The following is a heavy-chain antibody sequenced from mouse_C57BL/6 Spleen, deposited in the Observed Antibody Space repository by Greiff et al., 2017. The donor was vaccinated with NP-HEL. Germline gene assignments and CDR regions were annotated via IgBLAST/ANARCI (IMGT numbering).Heavy chain of an antibody. Sequence: QVQLQQSGAELAKPGASVKLSCKASGYTFTSYWMHWVKQRPGQGLEWIGYINPSSGYTKYNQKFKDKATLTADKSSSTAYMQLSSLPYEDSAVYYCATGSSLRGEAMDYWGQGTSVTVSS. CDR1: GYTFTSYW. CDR3: ATGSSLRGEAMDY. V-gene: IGHV1-7*01. CDR2: INPSSGYT. J-gene: IGHJ4*01. D-gene: IGHD1-1*01.